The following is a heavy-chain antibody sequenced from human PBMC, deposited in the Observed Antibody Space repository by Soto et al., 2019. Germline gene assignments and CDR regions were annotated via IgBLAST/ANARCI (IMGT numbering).Heavy chain of an antibody. CDR2: IYPGDSDT. CDR1: GYSFTSYW. V-gene: IGHV5-51*01. J-gene: IGHJ4*02. Sequence: GESLKISCKGSGYSFTSYWIGWVRQMPGKGLEWMGIIYPGDSDTRYSPSFQGQVTISADKSISTAYLQWSSLKASDTAMYYCARSPPFGGELSQIDYWGQGTLVTVSS. CDR3: ARSPPFGGELSQIDY. D-gene: IGHD3-16*02.